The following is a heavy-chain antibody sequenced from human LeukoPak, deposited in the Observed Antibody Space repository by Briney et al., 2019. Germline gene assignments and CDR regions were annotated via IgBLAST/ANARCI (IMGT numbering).Heavy chain of an antibody. V-gene: IGHV3-74*01. D-gene: IGHD2-15*01. CDR1: GSPLSSYW. CDR3: ARVAAPGVYFDY. CDR2: INSDGKTT. J-gene: IGHJ4*02. Sequence: GGSLRLSFAAPGSPLSSYWMHWFRQGPGKGLGWVSRINSDGKTTIYADSVKGRFTISRDNAKNTLYLQMNSLRAEDTAVYYCARVAAPGVYFDYWGRGTLVTVSS.